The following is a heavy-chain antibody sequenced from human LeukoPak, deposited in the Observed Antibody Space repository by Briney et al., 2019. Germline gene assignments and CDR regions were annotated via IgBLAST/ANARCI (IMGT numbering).Heavy chain of an antibody. CDR3: ARVLGYCSNASCPRPDY. V-gene: IGHV1-69*13. Sequence: SVKVSCKASGGTFSSYAISWVRQAPGQGLEWMGGIIPIFGTANYAQKFQGRVTITADESTSTAYMELSSLRSEDTAVYYCARVLGYCSNASCPRPDYWGQGTLVTVSS. CDR2: IIPIFGTA. D-gene: IGHD2-2*01. CDR1: GGTFSSYA. J-gene: IGHJ4*02.